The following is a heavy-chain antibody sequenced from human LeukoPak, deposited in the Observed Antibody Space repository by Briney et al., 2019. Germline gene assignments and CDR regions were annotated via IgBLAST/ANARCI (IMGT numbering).Heavy chain of an antibody. J-gene: IGHJ4*02. V-gene: IGHV1-18*01. CDR1: GYTFTSYG. D-gene: IGHD6-19*01. Sequence: ASVKVSCKASGYTFTSYGISWVRQAPGQGLEWMGWISAYNGNTNYAQKLQGRVTMTTDTSTSTAYMELRSLRSDDTAVYYCARVIVSGPTFPGGPQFTDYCGQGTLLTVHS. CDR2: ISAYNGNT. CDR3: ARVIVSGPTFPGGPQFTDY.